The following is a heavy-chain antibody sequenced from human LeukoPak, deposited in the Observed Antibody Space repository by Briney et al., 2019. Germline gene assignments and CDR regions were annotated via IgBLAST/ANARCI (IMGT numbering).Heavy chain of an antibody. CDR3: ARAPRGCSGGSCYSGWFDP. Sequence: SETLSLTCTVSGGSISSYYWSWIRQPPGKGLGWIGYIYYSGSTNYNPSLKSRVTISVDTSKNQFSLKLSSVTAADTAVYYCARAPRGCSGGSCYSGWFDPWGQGTLVTVSS. D-gene: IGHD2-15*01. V-gene: IGHV4-59*01. J-gene: IGHJ5*02. CDR2: IYYSGST. CDR1: GGSISSYY.